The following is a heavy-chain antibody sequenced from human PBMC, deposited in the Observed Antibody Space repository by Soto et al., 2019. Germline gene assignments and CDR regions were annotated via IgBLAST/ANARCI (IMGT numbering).Heavy chain of an antibody. CDR1: GFSFSSYA. Sequence: GGSLRLSCAASGFSFSSYAMSWVRQAPGKGLEWVSSISGSDGKTFYADSVKGRFFISRDTSDNMLYLQMNSPRDDDTAVYYCARWSYLDYWGQGARVTSPQ. CDR3: ARWSYLDY. J-gene: IGHJ4*02. CDR2: ISGSDGKT. V-gene: IGHV3-23*01. D-gene: IGHD2-15*01.